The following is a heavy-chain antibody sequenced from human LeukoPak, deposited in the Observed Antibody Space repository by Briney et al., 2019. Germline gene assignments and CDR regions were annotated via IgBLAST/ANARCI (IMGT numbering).Heavy chain of an antibody. D-gene: IGHD3-10*01. J-gene: IGHJ3*02. Sequence: GGSLRLSCGASGFTFSSYAMHWVRQAPGKGLEWVAVISYDGSNKYYADSVKGRFTISRDNSKNTLYLQMNSLRAEDTAVYYCARKAFGTDAFDIWGQGTMVTVSS. CDR3: ARKAFGTDAFDI. CDR1: GFTFSSYA. CDR2: ISYDGSNK. V-gene: IGHV3-30-3*01.